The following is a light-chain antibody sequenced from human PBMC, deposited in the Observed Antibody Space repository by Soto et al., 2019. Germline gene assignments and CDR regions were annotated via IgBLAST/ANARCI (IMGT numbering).Light chain of an antibody. V-gene: IGKV1-5*03. Sequence: DIQMTQSPSTLSGSVGDRVTITCRASQTISSWLAWYQQKPGKAPKLLIYKASTLKSGVPSRFSGSGSGTEFTLTSSSLHPDDFATYYCQHDNSYSEAFGQGTKVELK. CDR2: KAS. J-gene: IGKJ1*01. CDR3: QHDNSYSEA. CDR1: QTISSW.